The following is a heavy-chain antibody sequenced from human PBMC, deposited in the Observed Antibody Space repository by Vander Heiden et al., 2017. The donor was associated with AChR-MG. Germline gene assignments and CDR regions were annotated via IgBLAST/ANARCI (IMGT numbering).Heavy chain of an antibody. D-gene: IGHD1-26*01. Sequence: QLQLQESGPRRVKSSETVSLTCTVSGGSISGSNYYWGWIRQPPGKGLEWIGIIHYSGSTNYNPSLKSRVTISVDTSKNQFSLKLTSVTAADTAVYYCATQGFVGATLPPDYWGQGTLVTVSS. CDR2: IHYSGST. CDR1: GGSISGSNYY. J-gene: IGHJ4*02. CDR3: ATQGFVGATLPPDY. V-gene: IGHV4-39*01.